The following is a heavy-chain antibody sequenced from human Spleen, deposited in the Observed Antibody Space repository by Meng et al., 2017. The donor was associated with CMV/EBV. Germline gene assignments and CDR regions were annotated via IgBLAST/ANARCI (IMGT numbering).Heavy chain of an antibody. J-gene: IGHJ4*02. D-gene: IGHD6-13*01. Sequence: GESLKISCQGSGYSFSSYWIGWVRQMPGKGLEWMGIIYPGDSDTTYSPSFQGQVTIPADKSISTAYLQWSSLKASDSAIYYCARRGGSSWYFDYWGQGTLVTVSS. CDR1: GYSFSSYW. V-gene: IGHV5-51*01. CDR3: ARRGGSSWYFDY. CDR2: IYPGDSDT.